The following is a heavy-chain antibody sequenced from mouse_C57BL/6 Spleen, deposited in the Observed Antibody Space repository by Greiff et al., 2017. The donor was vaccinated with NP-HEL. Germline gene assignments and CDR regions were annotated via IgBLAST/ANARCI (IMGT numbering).Heavy chain of an antibody. J-gene: IGHJ2*01. CDR3: ARGDYGNYYDY. V-gene: IGHV5-17*01. CDR1: GFTFSDYG. Sequence: EVQVVESGGGLVKPGGSLKLSCAASGFTFSDYGMHWVRQAPEKGLEWVAYISSGSGTIYYADTVKGRFTISRDNAKNTLFLQMTSLRSEDTAMYYCARGDYGNYYDYWGQGTTLTVSS. D-gene: IGHD2-1*01. CDR2: ISSGSGTI.